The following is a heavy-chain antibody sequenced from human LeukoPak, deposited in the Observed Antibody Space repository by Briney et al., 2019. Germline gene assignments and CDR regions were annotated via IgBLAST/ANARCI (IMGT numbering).Heavy chain of an antibody. Sequence: PGGSLRLSCAASGFNFASNWMHWVRQTPGKGLMWVSRINSGGSGTSYADSVEGRFTISRDNAKNTLYLQMNSLRAEDTAVYYCANDGITMVRGVIASSYFAYWGQGSLVSVS. CDR1: GFNFASNW. CDR3: ANDGITMVRGVIASSYFAY. V-gene: IGHV3-74*01. D-gene: IGHD3-10*01. J-gene: IGHJ4*02. CDR2: INSGGSGT.